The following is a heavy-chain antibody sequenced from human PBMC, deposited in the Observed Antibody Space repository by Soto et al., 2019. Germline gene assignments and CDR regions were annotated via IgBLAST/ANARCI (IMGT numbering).Heavy chain of an antibody. CDR1: GYSFTSYW. CDR2: IYPGDSDT. Sequence: PGESLKISCKGSGYSFTSYWIGWVRQMPGKGLEWMGIIYPGDSDTRYSPSFQGQVPISADKSISTAYLQWSSLKASDTAMYYCALSDTAMGSGPYGMDVWGQGTTVTVSS. J-gene: IGHJ6*02. V-gene: IGHV5-51*01. CDR3: ALSDTAMGSGPYGMDV. D-gene: IGHD5-18*01.